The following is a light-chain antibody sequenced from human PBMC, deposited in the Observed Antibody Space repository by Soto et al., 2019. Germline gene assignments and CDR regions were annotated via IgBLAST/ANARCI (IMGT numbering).Light chain of an antibody. CDR3: LKDNSAPRT. J-gene: IGKJ1*01. Sequence: DIQMTQSPSSLSSSVGDRVTITCRASQGISNYLAWYQQKPGKVPKLLIYAPSTGQSGVPSRFSGSGSGTAFLLPISSLQPEDAATYSCLKDNSAPRTFGRGTKVEI. CDR1: QGISNY. CDR2: APS. V-gene: IGKV1-27*01.